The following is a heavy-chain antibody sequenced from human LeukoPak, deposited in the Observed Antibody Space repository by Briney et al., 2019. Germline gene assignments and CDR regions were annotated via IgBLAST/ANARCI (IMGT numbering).Heavy chain of an antibody. V-gene: IGHV3-30-3*01. Sequence: GSLRLSCAASGFTFSSYAMHWVRQAPGKGLEWVAVISYDGSNKYYADSVKGRFTISRDNSKNTLYLQMNSLRAEDTAVYYCARDCGGDCHGGFDYWGQGTLVTVSS. J-gene: IGHJ4*02. CDR1: GFTFSSYA. D-gene: IGHD2-21*02. CDR3: ARDCGGDCHGGFDY. CDR2: ISYDGSNK.